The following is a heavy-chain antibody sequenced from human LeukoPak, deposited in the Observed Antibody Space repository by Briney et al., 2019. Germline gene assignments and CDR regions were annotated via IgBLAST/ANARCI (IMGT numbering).Heavy chain of an antibody. CDR3: AKASKPAHYDFWSGPFDY. V-gene: IGHV3-23*01. Sequence: GGSLRLSCGASGFTFSSYAMSWVRQAPGKGLEWVSSISAGGDLTYYADSVKGRFTISRDNSKNTLYLQMNSLRAEDTAVYYCAKASKPAHYDFWSGPFDYWGQGTLVTVSS. CDR2: ISAGGDLT. CDR1: GFTFSSYA. D-gene: IGHD3-3*01. J-gene: IGHJ4*02.